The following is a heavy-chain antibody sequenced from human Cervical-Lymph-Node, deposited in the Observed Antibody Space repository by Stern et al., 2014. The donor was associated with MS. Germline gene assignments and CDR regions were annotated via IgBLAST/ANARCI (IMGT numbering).Heavy chain of an antibody. CDR3: ARKDRYCSGGSCYSVFDY. Sequence: QVQLVESGAEVKKPGASVKVSCKASGYTFTGYYMHWVRPAPGHGLEWMGRNNPNSGGTNYAQKFQGRVTMTRDTSISTAYMELSRLRSDDTAVYYCARKDRYCSGGSCYSVFDYWGQGTLVTVSS. CDR2: NNPNSGGT. D-gene: IGHD2-15*01. J-gene: IGHJ4*02. V-gene: IGHV1-2*06. CDR1: GYTFTGYY.